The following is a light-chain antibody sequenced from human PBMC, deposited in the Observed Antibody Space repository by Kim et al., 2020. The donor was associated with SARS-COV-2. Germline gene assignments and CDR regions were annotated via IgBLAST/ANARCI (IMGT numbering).Light chain of an antibody. J-gene: IGLJ2*01. Sequence: GQSVDSSCTGTSRDVGRYNYVSWYQHHPGKAPKLIIYDVSKRPTGVPDRFSGAKSGNTASLTVSGLQAEDEADYYCSSYAGSNDLVFGGGTQLTVL. V-gene: IGLV2-8*01. CDR3: SSYAGSNDLV. CDR2: DVS. CDR1: SRDVGRYNY.